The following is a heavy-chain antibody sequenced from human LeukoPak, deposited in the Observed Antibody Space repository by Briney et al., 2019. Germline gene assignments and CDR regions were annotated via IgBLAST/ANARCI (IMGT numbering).Heavy chain of an antibody. Sequence: GASVKVSCKAFGYSFNGYYMHWVRQAPGQGLEWMGWINPNSGGTNYAQKFQGRVTMTRDTSISTAYMELSRLRSDDTAVYYCAREYCSSTSCLVPYFDYWGQGTLVTVSS. V-gene: IGHV1-2*02. CDR2: INPNSGGT. CDR3: AREYCSSTSCLVPYFDY. J-gene: IGHJ4*02. CDR1: GYSFNGYY. D-gene: IGHD2-2*01.